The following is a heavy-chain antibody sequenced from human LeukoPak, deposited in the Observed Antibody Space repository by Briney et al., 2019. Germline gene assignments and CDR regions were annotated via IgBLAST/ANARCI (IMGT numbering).Heavy chain of an antibody. D-gene: IGHD4-23*01. CDR1: GGTFSSYA. V-gene: IGHV1-69*05. CDR2: IIPIFGTA. Sequence: GASVKVSCKASGGTFSSYAIGWVRQAPGQGLEWMGGIIPIFGTANYAQKFQGRVTITTDESTSTAYMELSSLRSEDTAVYYCARDQDGGNTNWGQGTLVTVSS. J-gene: IGHJ4*02. CDR3: ARDQDGGNTN.